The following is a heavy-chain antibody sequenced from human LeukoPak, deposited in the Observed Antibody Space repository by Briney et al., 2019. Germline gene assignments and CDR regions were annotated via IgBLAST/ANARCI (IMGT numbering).Heavy chain of an antibody. CDR3: AKGYYDFWSGPDY. Sequence: PGGSLRLSCAASGFIFSADPMNWVRQTPGKSLEWISHIRSDTSSYYADSVKGRFTVSRDNAQNSLYLQMNSLRAEDTALYYCAKGYYDFWSGPDYWGQGTLVTVSS. CDR1: GFIFSADP. J-gene: IGHJ4*02. V-gene: IGHV3-48*01. D-gene: IGHD3-3*01. CDR2: IRSDTSS.